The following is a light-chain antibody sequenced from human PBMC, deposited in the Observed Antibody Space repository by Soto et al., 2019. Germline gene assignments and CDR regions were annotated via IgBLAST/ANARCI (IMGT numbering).Light chain of an antibody. J-gene: IGKJ4*01. CDR3: QQYGSSPLP. Sequence: EIVLTQSPGTLSLSPGERATLSCRASQSVSSSFLAWYQQKPGQAPRRLIYGASSSATGFPDRFRRSRSGTDFTHTIGRPEPEDVAVYYCQQYGSSPLPFGGGTTVEIK. CDR2: GAS. CDR1: QSVSSSF. V-gene: IGKV3-20*01.